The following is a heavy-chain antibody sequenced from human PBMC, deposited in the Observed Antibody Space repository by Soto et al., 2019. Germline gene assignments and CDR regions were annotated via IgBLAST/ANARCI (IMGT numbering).Heavy chain of an antibody. CDR1: GYTFTSYY. D-gene: IGHD3-22*01. CDR3: ARNSIYYYDSSGYPSY. Sequence: QVQLVQSGAEVKKPGASVKVSCKASGYTFTSYYMHWVRQAPGQGLEWMGIINPSGGSTSYAQKFQGRVTMTRDTSTSTVYMELSSLRSEDTAVYYCARNSIYYYDSSGYPSYWGQGTLVTVSS. CDR2: INPSGGST. J-gene: IGHJ4*02. V-gene: IGHV1-46*01.